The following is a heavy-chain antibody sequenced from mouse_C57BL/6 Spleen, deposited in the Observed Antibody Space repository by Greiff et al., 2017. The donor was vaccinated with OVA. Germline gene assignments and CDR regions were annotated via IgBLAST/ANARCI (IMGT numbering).Heavy chain of an antibody. Sequence: EVQVVESGGGLVQPGGSMKLSCAASGFTFSDAWMDWVRQSPEKGLEWVAEIRNKANNHATYYAESVKGRFTISRDDSKSSVYLQMNSLRAEDTGIYYCTRGEVYDYDRYFDVWGTGTTVTVSS. CDR3: TRGEVYDYDRYFDV. CDR1: GFTFSDAW. D-gene: IGHD2-4*01. V-gene: IGHV6-6*01. J-gene: IGHJ1*03. CDR2: IRNKANNHAT.